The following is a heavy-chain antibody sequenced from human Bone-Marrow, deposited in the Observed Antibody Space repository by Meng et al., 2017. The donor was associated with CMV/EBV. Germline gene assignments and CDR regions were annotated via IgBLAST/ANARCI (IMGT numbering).Heavy chain of an antibody. J-gene: IGHJ4*02. CDR1: TGYY. D-gene: IGHD2-2*01. CDR3: ARAQRYCSSTSCYRGGGTIDY. V-gene: IGHV1-2*04. Sequence: TGYYMHWVRQAPGHGLEWMGWINPNSGGTNYAQKFQGWVTMTRDTSISTAYMELSRLRSDDTAVYYCARAQRYCSSTSCYRGGGTIDYWGQGTLVTVSS. CDR2: INPNSGGT.